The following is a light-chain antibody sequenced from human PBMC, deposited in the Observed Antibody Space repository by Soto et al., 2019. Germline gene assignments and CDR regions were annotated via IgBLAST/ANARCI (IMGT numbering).Light chain of an antibody. V-gene: IGKV1-5*03. CDR1: QSINSW. CDR2: KAS. Sequence: DIQMTQSPSTLSASVGDRVTITCRASQSINSWLAWYQQKPGKAPKLLIYKASSLQNGVSSRFSGRGAGTEFPLIIRGLQPEDFATYYWQQDHIFPLAFGGGTKVEIK. J-gene: IGKJ4*01. CDR3: QQDHIFPLA.